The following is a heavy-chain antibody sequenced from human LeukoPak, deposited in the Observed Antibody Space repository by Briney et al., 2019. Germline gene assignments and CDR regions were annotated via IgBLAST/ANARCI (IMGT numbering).Heavy chain of an antibody. CDR2: INQDGTEK. CDR3: AKLAKYFYGSETFYFFEH. J-gene: IGHJ4*02. Sequence: PGGSLRLSCAASGFSFTTYWMSWVRQAPGKGLEWVANINQDGTEKYYVDSVKGRFTISRDNGKNSPYLQMNSLRVEDTAVYYCAKLAKYFYGSETFYFFEHWGQGTPVTASS. D-gene: IGHD3-10*01. V-gene: IGHV3-7*01. CDR1: GFSFTTYW.